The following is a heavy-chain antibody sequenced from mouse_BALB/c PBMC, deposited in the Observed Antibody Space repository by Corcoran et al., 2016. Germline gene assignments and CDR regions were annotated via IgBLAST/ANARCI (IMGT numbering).Heavy chain of an antibody. J-gene: IGHJ3*01. CDR3: ARFEYGRDWFAY. CDR1: GFNIKDTY. Sequence: EVQLHQSGAELVKPGTSVKLSCTDSGFNIKDTYMHWVKKRPAQGLARIGRIDPAKGNTKYDPKFQGNATIKADTSSNTAYLQLSSLTSEDTAVYYCARFEYGRDWFAYWGQGTLVTVSA. CDR2: IDPAKGNT. D-gene: IGHD2-10*02. V-gene: IGHV14-3*02.